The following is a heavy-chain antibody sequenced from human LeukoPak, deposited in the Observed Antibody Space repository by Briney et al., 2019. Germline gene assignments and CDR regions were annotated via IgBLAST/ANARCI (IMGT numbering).Heavy chain of an antibody. V-gene: IGHV4-30-4*01. CDR3: AREVDAGRYYYYYYGMDV. J-gene: IGHJ6*02. CDR1: GGSISSGDYY. CDR2: IYYSGST. Sequence: PSGTLSLTCTVSGGSISSGDYYWSWIRQPPGKGLEWIGYIYYSGSTYYNPSLKSRVTISVDTSKNQFSLKLSSVTAADTAVYYCAREVDAGRYYYYYYGMDVWGQGTTVTVSS.